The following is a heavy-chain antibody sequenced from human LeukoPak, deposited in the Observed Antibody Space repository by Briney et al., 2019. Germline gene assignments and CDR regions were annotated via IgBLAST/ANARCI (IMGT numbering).Heavy chain of an antibody. CDR1: GGSISSGSYY. D-gene: IGHD6-6*01. CDR3: AIRSSFYYYYGMDV. J-gene: IGHJ6*02. V-gene: IGHV4-61*01. Sequence: PSETLSLTCTVSGGSISSGSYYWSWIRQPPGKGLEWIGYIYYSGSTNYNPSLKSRVTISVDTSKNQFSLKLSSVTAADTAVYYCAIRSSFYYYYGMDVWGQGTTVTVSS. CDR2: IYYSGST.